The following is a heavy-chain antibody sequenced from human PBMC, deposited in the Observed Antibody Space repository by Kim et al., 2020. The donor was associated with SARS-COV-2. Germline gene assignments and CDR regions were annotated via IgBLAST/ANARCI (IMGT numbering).Heavy chain of an antibody. CDR3: ARHDRYNWNYVLT. Sequence: GESLKISCKGSGYNFTSYWISWVRQMPGKGLEWMGRIDPSDSFITYGPSFQGRVTISVDKPFSTAYLHWSSLKASDTAMYYCARHDRYNWNYVLTWGQGTLVTVSS. CDR2: IDPSDSFI. D-gene: IGHD1-7*01. CDR1: GYNFTSYW. V-gene: IGHV5-10-1*01. J-gene: IGHJ4*03.